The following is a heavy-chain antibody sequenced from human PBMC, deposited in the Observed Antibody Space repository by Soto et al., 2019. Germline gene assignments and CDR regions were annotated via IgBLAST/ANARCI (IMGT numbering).Heavy chain of an antibody. V-gene: IGHV3-7*01. CDR1: GFTFSSHW. Sequence: EVQLVESGGGLVQPGGSLRLSCAASGFTFSSHWMSWVRQAPGKGLEWVANIKHDGSETYYVDSVKGRFTISRDNAKNSLDLQMHSLRAEDTAVYYCARDDYNSARYYWGQGTLVTVSS. CDR2: IKHDGSET. D-gene: IGHD4-4*01. J-gene: IGHJ4*02. CDR3: ARDDYNSARYY.